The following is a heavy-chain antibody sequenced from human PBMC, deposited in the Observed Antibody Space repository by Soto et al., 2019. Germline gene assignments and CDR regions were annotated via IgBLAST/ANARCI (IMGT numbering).Heavy chain of an antibody. J-gene: IGHJ6*02. CDR3: TTRGILYASSGMDV. CDR2: IKRKTDGGTT. Sequence: GGSLRLSCAASGFTFSNAWMNWVRQAPGKGLEWVGRIKRKTDGGTTDYAAPVKGRFTISRDDSKNTLYLQMNSLETEDTAVYYCTTRGILYASSGMDVWGQGTMVNVSS. V-gene: IGHV3-15*07. D-gene: IGHD3-16*01. CDR1: GFTFSNAW.